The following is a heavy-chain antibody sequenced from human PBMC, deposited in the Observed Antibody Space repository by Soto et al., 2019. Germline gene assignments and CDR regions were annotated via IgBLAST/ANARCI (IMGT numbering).Heavy chain of an antibody. J-gene: IGHJ6*02. CDR3: AKDSVAAAGHYYYYGMDV. CDR2: ISGSGGST. D-gene: IGHD6-13*01. Sequence: EVQLLESGGGLVQPGGSLRLSCAASGFTFSSYAMSWVRQAPGKGLEWVSAISGSGGSTYCADSVKGRFTISRDNSKNTLYLQMNSLRAEDTAVYYCAKDSVAAAGHYYYYGMDVWGQGTTVTVSS. V-gene: IGHV3-23*01. CDR1: GFTFSSYA.